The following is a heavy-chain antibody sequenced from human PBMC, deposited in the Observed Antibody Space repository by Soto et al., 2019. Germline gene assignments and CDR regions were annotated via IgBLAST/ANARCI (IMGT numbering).Heavy chain of an antibody. D-gene: IGHD3-22*01. V-gene: IGHV1-69*12. CDR1: GGTFSSYA. CDR2: IIPIFGTA. Sequence: QVQLVQSGAEVKKPGSSVKVSCKASGGTFSSYAISWVRQAPGQGLEWMGGIIPIFGTANYAQKFQCRVTITADESTSTAYMELSSLRSEDTAVYYCARDPYYYDSSGYLFDWFDPWGQGTLVTVSS. CDR3: ARDPYYYDSSGYLFDWFDP. J-gene: IGHJ5*02.